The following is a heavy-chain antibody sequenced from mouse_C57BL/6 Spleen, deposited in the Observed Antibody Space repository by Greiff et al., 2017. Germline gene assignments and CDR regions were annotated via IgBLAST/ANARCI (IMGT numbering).Heavy chain of an antibody. J-gene: IGHJ3*01. CDR1: GYTFTGYW. D-gene: IGHD1-1*01. V-gene: IGHV1-9*01. CDR3: ARGGYYGSSYDWFAY. CDR2: ILPGIGST. Sequence: VQLQQSGAELMKPGASVKLSCKATGYTFTGYWIEWVKQRPGHGLEWIGEILPGIGSTNYNEKFKGKATFTADTSSNTAYMQLSSLTTEDSAIYYCARGGYYGSSYDWFAYWGQGTLVTVSA.